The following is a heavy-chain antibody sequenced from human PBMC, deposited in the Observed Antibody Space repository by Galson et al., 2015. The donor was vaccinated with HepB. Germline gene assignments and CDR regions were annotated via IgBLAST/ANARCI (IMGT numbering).Heavy chain of an antibody. Sequence: SLRLSCAASGFTFSTYGMHWVRQAPGKGLEWVAVISSDGSNKYYADSVKGRFTISRDNSKDTLYLQMNSLRAEDTAVYYCAKDRGWELLQIDYWGQGTLVTVSS. CDR3: AKDRGWELLQIDY. CDR2: ISSDGSNK. V-gene: IGHV3-30*18. CDR1: GFTFSTYG. J-gene: IGHJ4*02. D-gene: IGHD1-26*01.